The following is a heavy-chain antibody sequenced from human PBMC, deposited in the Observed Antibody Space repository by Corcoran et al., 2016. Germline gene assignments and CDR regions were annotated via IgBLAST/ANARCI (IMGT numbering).Heavy chain of an antibody. Sequence: QVQLQESGPGLVKPSETLSLTCTVSGGSISSYYWSWIRQPPGKGLEWIGYIYYSGSTNYNPSLKSRVTISVDTSKNQFSLKLSSVTAADTAVYYWAREGDGDYVNNWFDPWGQGTLVTVSS. CDR1: GGSISSYY. J-gene: IGHJ5*02. D-gene: IGHD4-17*01. CDR3: AREGDGDYVNNWFDP. V-gene: IGHV4-59*01. CDR2: IYYSGST.